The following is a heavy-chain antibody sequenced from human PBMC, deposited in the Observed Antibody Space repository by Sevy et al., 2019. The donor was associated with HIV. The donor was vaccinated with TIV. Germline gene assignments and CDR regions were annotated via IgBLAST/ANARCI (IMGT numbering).Heavy chain of an antibody. D-gene: IGHD5-18*01. CDR2: ISSSSSTM. V-gene: IGHV3-48*01. Sequence: GESLKISCAASEFSFSSYSMNWVRQAPGQGLEWVSYISSSSSTMYYAASVKGRFTISRDNAKNSLYLQMNTLRAEDTAVYYCARTKSNTAMVSSDYWGQGTLVTVSS. J-gene: IGHJ4*02. CDR3: ARTKSNTAMVSSDY. CDR1: EFSFSSYS.